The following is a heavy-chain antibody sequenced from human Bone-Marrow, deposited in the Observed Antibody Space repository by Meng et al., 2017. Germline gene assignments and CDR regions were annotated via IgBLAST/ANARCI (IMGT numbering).Heavy chain of an antibody. CDR1: GYTFTSYG. CDR2: ISAYNGNT. CDR3: ARVPLRGYCSSTSCHRYSIRYYYGMDV. D-gene: IGHD2-2*01. J-gene: IGHJ6*02. V-gene: IGHV1-18*01. Sequence: ASVKVSCKASGYTFTSYGISWVRQAPGQGLEWMGWISAYNGNTNYAQKLQGRVTMTTDTSTSTAYMELRSLRSDDTAVYYCARVPLRGYCSSTSCHRYSIRYYYGMDVWGQGTTVTVSS.